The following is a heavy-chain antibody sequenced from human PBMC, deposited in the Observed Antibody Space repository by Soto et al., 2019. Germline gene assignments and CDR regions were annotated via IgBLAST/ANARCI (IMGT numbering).Heavy chain of an antibody. CDR3: VGGEYGFDF. J-gene: IGHJ4*02. CDR1: GFPFTSYG. D-gene: IGHD3-16*01. CDR2: ISYDGSDK. V-gene: IGHV3-30*03. Sequence: QVQLVESGGGVVQPGRSLRLSCAASGFPFTSYGMHWVREGPDKGLEWVAIISYDGSDKYYADSVKGRFTISSDNSKNTLYLQMNSLGPEDPGLHYCVGGEYGFDFRGQGTLV.